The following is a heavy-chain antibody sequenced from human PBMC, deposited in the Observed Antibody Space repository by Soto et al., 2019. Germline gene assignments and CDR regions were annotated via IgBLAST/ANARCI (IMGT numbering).Heavy chain of an antibody. J-gene: IGHJ4*02. Sequence: QVQLVQSGAEVKKPGSSVKVSCKASGGTFSSYAISWVRQAPGQGLEWMGGIIRIFGTADYAQKFQGSVTMTADDATSTAYMELSSLRYEDTAVYYCASHYDSSGYYYRGLDYWGQGTLVTVCS. CDR3: ASHYDSSGYYYRGLDY. CDR2: IIRIFGTA. V-gene: IGHV1-69*12. D-gene: IGHD3-22*01. CDR1: GGTFSSYA.